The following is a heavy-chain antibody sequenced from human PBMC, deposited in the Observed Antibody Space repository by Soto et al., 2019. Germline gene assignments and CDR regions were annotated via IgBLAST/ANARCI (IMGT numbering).Heavy chain of an antibody. CDR2: IYYSGST. V-gene: IGHV4-39*01. Sequence: SETLSLTCTVSGGSISSSSYYWGWIRQPPGKGLEWIGSIYYSGSTYYNPSLKSRVTISVDTSKNQFSLKLSSVTAADTAVYYCARLTLAVAGSWGQGTLVTVSS. J-gene: IGHJ5*02. D-gene: IGHD6-19*01. CDR1: GGSISSSSYY. CDR3: ARLTLAVAGS.